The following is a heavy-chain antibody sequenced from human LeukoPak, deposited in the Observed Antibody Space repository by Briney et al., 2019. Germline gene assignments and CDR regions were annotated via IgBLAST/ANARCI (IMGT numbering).Heavy chain of an antibody. CDR2: INHSGST. CDR1: GGSFSGYY. D-gene: IGHD6-19*01. V-gene: IGHV4-34*01. Sequence: SETLSLTCAVYGGSFSGYYWSWIRQPPGKGLEWIGEINHSGSTNYNPSLKSRVTISVDTSKNQFSLKLSSVTAADTAVYYCARALSSSGWHSYYYYYYMDVWGKGTTVTVSS. CDR3: ARALSSSGWHSYYYYYYMDV. J-gene: IGHJ6*03.